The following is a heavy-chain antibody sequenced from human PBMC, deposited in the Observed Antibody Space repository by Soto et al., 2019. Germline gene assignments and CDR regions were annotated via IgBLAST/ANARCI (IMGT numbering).Heavy chain of an antibody. J-gene: IGHJ4*02. CDR2: IYYSGST. Sequence: SETLSLTCTVSGGSITSYFWSWIRQPPGKGLDWIGYIYYSGSTSYNPSLKSRVTILVDTSKNQFSLKLSSVTAADTAVYYCARVVYGGNGFDYWGRGTLVTV. V-gene: IGHV4-59*01. CDR3: ARVVYGGNGFDY. CDR1: GGSITSYF. D-gene: IGHD4-17*01.